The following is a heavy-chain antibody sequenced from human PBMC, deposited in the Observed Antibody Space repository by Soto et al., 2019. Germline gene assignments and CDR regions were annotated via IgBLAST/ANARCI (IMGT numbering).Heavy chain of an antibody. Sequence: QPGGSLRLSCAASGFTFDDYAMHWVRQVAGKGLEWVSGITWNSGTIGYADSVKGRFTISRDNAKNLLYLQMNSLRAEDTAFYYCAKDITPSSSWLYFDHWGQGTLVTSPQ. D-gene: IGHD6-13*01. CDR3: AKDITPSSSWLYFDH. CDR2: ITWNSGTI. J-gene: IGHJ4*02. V-gene: IGHV3-9*01. CDR1: GFTFDDYA.